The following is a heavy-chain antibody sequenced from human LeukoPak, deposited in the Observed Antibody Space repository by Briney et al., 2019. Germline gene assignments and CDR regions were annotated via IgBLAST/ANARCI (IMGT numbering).Heavy chain of an antibody. V-gene: IGHV3-30*02. CDR2: IRYDGSNK. CDR1: GFTFSSYD. Sequence: GGSLRLSCVASGFTFSSYDMYCVRQAPGKGLEWVAFIRYDGSNKNYADSVKGRFTISRDSSKNTPYLQMNSLRAEDTAVYYCAAELGYWGQGTLVTVSS. J-gene: IGHJ4*02. CDR3: AAELGY.